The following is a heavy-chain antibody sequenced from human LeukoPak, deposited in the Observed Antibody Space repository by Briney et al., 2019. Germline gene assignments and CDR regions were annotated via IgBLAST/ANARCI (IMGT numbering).Heavy chain of an antibody. J-gene: IGHJ4*02. CDR1: GFTFSSYA. D-gene: IGHD3-3*01. V-gene: IGHV3-30*01. CDR3: ARHGGLRFLEWPAAFDY. Sequence: GGSVRLSCAASGFTFSSYAMHWVRQAPGKGLEWVAVISYDGSNKYYADSVKGRFTISRDNSKNTLYLQMNSLRAEDTAVYYCARHGGLRFLEWPAAFDYWGQGTLVTVSS. CDR2: ISYDGSNK.